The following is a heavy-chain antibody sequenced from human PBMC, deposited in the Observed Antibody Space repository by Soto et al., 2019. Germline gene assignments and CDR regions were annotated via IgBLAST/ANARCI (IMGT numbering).Heavy chain of an antibody. CDR2: INFDGSTT. Sequence: EVQLVESGGGLVQPGGSLRLSCAGSGFALSSSWMHWVRQDPGKGLVWVSRINFDGSTTDYADSVRGRFTISRDNAKNTLFLEMNSLRVDDTAVYHCASGPRGWYGFDYWGQGTLVTVSS. CDR1: GFALSSSW. D-gene: IGHD6-19*01. J-gene: IGHJ4*02. CDR3: ASGPRGWYGFDY. V-gene: IGHV3-74*01.